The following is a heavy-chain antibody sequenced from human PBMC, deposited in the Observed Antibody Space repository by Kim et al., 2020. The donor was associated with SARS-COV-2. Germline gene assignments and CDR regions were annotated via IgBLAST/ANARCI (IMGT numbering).Heavy chain of an antibody. J-gene: IGHJ6*02. CDR3: ARDRGLLWFGELPDYYGMDV. Sequence: GGSLRLSCAASGFTVSSNYMSWVRQAPGKGLEWVSVIYSGGSTYYADSVKGRFTISRDNSKNTLYLQMNSLRAEDTAVYYCARDRGLLWFGELPDYYGMDVWGQGTTVTVSS. V-gene: IGHV3-53*01. CDR1: GFTVSSNY. CDR2: IYSGGST. D-gene: IGHD3-10*01.